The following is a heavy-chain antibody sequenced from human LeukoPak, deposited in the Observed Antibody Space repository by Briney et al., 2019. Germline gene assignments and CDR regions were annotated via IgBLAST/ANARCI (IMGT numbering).Heavy chain of an antibody. CDR2: IYYSGST. CDR3: ARGDIVVVPAQTYYMDV. Sequence: PSETLSLTCTVSGGSISSYYWSWIRQPPGKGLEWIGYIYYSGSTNYNPSLKSRVTISVDTSKNQFSLKLSSVTAADTAVYYCARGDIVVVPAQTYYMDVWGKGTTVTISS. V-gene: IGHV4-59*01. D-gene: IGHD2-2*01. J-gene: IGHJ6*03. CDR1: GGSISSYY.